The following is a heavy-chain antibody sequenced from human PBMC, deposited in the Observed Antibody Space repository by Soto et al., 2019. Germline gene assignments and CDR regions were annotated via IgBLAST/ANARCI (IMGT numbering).Heavy chain of an antibody. CDR1: GFTFSHYG. CDR2: IWYDGSNK. V-gene: IGHV3-33*01. D-gene: IGHD2-15*01. Sequence: QVQLVESGGGVVQPGRSLRLSCAASGFTFSHYGMHWVRQAPGKGLEWVAVIWYDGSNKYYADSVKGRFTISRDNSKNTLYLQMNSLRVEDTAVYYSASSAVEMATGLYWGQGTLVTVSS. J-gene: IGHJ4*02. CDR3: ASSAVEMATGLY.